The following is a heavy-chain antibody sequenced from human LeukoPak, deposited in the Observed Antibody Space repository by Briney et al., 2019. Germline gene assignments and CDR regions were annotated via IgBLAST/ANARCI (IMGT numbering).Heavy chain of an antibody. CDR3: ARDQGTYYYGSGSYPNWFDP. D-gene: IGHD3-10*01. J-gene: IGHJ5*02. Sequence: SQTLSLTCTVSGGSINSGDYYWSWIRQPPGKGLEWIGHIYYSGSTYYNPSLKSRVTISVDTSKNQFSLKLSSVTAADTAVYYCARDQGTYYYGSGSYPNWFDPWGQGTLVTVSS. V-gene: IGHV4-30-4*01. CDR2: IYYSGST. CDR1: GGSINSGDYY.